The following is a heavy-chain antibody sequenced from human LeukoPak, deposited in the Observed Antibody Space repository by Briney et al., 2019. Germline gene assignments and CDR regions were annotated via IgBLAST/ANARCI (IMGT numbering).Heavy chain of an antibody. Sequence: PGRSLRLSWTASGVTLSNYAMHWVRRPPGRGLEWVAVISFDGTNKYYGDSVEGRFSVSRDNSKNTLYLQMNSLRPDDTAMYYCATDYGDYESIDYWGQGTLVTVSS. J-gene: IGHJ4*02. D-gene: IGHD4-17*01. CDR1: GVTLSNYA. V-gene: IGHV3-30*04. CDR2: ISFDGTNK. CDR3: ATDYGDYESIDY.